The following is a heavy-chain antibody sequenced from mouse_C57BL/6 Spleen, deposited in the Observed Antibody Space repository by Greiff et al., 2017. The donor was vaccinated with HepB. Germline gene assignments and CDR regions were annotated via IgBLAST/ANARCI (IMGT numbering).Heavy chain of an antibody. CDR1: GYTFTSYW. V-gene: IGHV1-69*01. D-gene: IGHD2-4*01. Sequence: QVQLQQPGAELVMPGASVKLSCKASGYTFTSYWMHWVKQRPGQGLEWIGEIDPSDSYTNYNQKFKGKSTLSVDKSSSTAYMQLISLTSEDSAVYYCARDDDYDGFAYWGQGTLVTVSA. CDR2: IDPSDSYT. J-gene: IGHJ3*01. CDR3: ARDDDYDGFAY.